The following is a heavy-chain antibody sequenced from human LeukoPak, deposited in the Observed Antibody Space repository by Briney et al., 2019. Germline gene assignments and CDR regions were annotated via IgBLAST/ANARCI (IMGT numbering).Heavy chain of an antibody. V-gene: IGHV4-39*07. CDR3: ARGRTPPFDY. J-gene: IGHJ4*02. CDR1: GGSISSSSYY. D-gene: IGHD1-1*01. Sequence: SETLSLTCTVSGGSISSSSYYWGWIRQPPGEGLEWIGSIYYSGSTYYNPSLKSRVTISVDTSKNQFSLKLSSVTAADTAVYYCARGRTPPFDYWGQGTLVTVSS. CDR2: IYYSGST.